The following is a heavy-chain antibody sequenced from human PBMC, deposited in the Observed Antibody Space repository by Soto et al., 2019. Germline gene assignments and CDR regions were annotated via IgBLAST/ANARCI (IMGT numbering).Heavy chain of an antibody. Sequence: QVQLVQSGAEVKKPGASVKVSCKTSGYTFTNYNINWVRQATGQGLEWMGWMNLNSGNTGYAQKFQGRGTMTRNTSIATAYMELSSLRSGDTAVYYCARAEPYSTSSPFDYWGQGTLVTVSS. CDR2: MNLNSGNT. D-gene: IGHD6-6*01. J-gene: IGHJ4*02. CDR3: ARAEPYSTSSPFDY. V-gene: IGHV1-8*01. CDR1: GYTFTNYN.